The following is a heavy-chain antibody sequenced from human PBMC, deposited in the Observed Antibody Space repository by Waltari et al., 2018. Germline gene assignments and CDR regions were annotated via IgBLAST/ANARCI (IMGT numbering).Heavy chain of an antibody. V-gene: IGHV4-61*02. CDR1: GGSISSGSYY. D-gene: IGHD3-10*01. J-gene: IGHJ6*03. CDR3: ARGEEYYGSGSYLKTYYYYYMDV. CDR2: IYTSGSP. Sequence: QVQLQESGPGLVKPSQTLSLTCTVSGGSISSGSYYWSWIRQPAGKGLEWIGRIYTSGSPNSNPSRKSRFTISVDTSKNQSSLKLSSVTAADTAVYYCARGEEYYGSGSYLKTYYYYYMDVWGKGTTVTVSS.